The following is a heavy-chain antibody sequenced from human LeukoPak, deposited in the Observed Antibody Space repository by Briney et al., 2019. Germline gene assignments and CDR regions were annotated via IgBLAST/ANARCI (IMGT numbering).Heavy chain of an antibody. CDR3: ARDVMVRGVISWFDP. J-gene: IGHJ5*02. V-gene: IGHV4-59*12. Sequence: SEALSLPCTVSGGSISSYYWSWIRQPPGKGLEWIGYIYHSGSTYYNPSLKSRVTISVDRSKNQFSLKLSSVTAADTAVYYCARDVMVRGVISWFDPWGQGTLVTVSS. D-gene: IGHD3-10*01. CDR1: GGSISSYY. CDR2: IYHSGST.